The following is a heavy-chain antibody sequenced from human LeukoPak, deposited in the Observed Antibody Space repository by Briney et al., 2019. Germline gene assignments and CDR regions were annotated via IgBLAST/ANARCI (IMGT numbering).Heavy chain of an antibody. D-gene: IGHD6-19*01. CDR1: GFTFSSYA. CDR3: AKGTAVAGTAYYFDY. Sequence: GGSLRLSCAASGFTFSSYAMSWVRQAPGKGLEWVSAISGSGGSTYYADSVKGRFTISRDNSKNTLYLQMNSLRAEDTAVYYCAKGTAVAGTAYYFDYWGQGTLVTVSA. CDR2: ISGSGGST. V-gene: IGHV3-23*01. J-gene: IGHJ4*02.